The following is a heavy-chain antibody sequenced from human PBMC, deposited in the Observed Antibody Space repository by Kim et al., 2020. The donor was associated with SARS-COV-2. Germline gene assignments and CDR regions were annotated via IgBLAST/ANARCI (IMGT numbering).Heavy chain of an antibody. CDR3: ATQSCSSTSCYSFDY. CDR2: IYYSGST. V-gene: IGHV4-59*08. Sequence: SETLSLTCTVSGGSISSYYWSWIRQPPGKGLEWIGYIYYSGSTNYNPSLKSRVTISVDTSKNQFSLKLSSVTAADTAVYYCATQSCSSTSCYSFDYWGQGTLVTVSS. CDR1: GGSISSYY. D-gene: IGHD2-2*02. J-gene: IGHJ4*02.